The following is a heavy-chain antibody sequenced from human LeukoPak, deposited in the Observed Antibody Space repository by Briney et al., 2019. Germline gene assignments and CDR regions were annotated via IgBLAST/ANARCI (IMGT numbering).Heavy chain of an antibody. Sequence: GGSLRLSCAASGFSLSNSAMSWVRQAPGKGLEWVSLIIASSGSTFYADSVKGRFTISRDNSKNTLYLQMNSLRAEDTAVYYCAKGAYDYIEMGYFDYWGQGTLVTVSS. D-gene: IGHD5-12*01. V-gene: IGHV3-23*01. CDR1: GFSLSNSA. J-gene: IGHJ4*02. CDR3: AKGAYDYIEMGYFDY. CDR2: IIASSGST.